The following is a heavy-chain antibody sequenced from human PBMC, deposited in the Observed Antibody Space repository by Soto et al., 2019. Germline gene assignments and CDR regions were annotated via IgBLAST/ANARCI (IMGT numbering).Heavy chain of an antibody. D-gene: IGHD3-22*01. CDR2: IYYSGST. CDR1: GGSISSGGYY. Sequence: QVQLQESGPGLVKPSQTLSLTCTVSGGSISSGGYYWSWIRQHPGKGLEWIGYIYYSGSTYYNPSLKXRVXISVXTSKNQFXXXLSXVTAADTALYYCXXVGYYDGSGYSAFNIWGLGTMVTV. CDR3: XXVGYYDGSGYSAFNI. V-gene: IGHV4-31*03. J-gene: IGHJ3*02.